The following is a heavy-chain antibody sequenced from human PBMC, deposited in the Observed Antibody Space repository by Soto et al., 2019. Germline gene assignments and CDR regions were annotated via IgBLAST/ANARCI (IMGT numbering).Heavy chain of an antibody. CDR2: IIPIFGTA. D-gene: IGHD3-10*01. J-gene: IGHJ4*02. V-gene: IGHV1-69*01. CDR1: GGTFSSYA. Sequence: QVQLVQSGAEVKKPGSSVKVSCKASGGTFSSYAISWVRQAPGQGLEWMGGIIPIFGTANYAEKFQGRVTITADESTSRAYMELSSLRSEDTAVYYCARHHFGSGIYYNAYFDYWGQGTLVTVAS. CDR3: ARHHFGSGIYYNAYFDY.